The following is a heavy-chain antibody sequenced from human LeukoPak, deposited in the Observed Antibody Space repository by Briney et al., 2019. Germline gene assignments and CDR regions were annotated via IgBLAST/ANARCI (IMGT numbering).Heavy chain of an antibody. CDR1: GYTFTGYY. D-gene: IGHD2-15*01. CDR3: AREDCSGGSCWRVWGDNWFDP. V-gene: IGHV1-2*02. Sequence: GASVKVSCKASGYTFTGYYMHWVRQAPGQGLEWMGWINPNSGGTNYAQKFQGRVTMTRDTSISTAYMELSSLRSEDTAVYYCAREDCSGGSCWRVWGDNWFDPWGQGTLVTVSS. J-gene: IGHJ5*02. CDR2: INPNSGGT.